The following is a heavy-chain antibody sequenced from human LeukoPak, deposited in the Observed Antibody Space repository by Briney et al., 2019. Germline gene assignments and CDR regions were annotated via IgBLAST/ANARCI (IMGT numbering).Heavy chain of an antibody. CDR2: INTNTGNP. D-gene: IGHD3-3*01. CDR3: ARADHLNYDFWSGYNWFDP. V-gene: IGHV7-4-1*02. CDR1: GYTFTSYA. J-gene: IGHJ5*02. Sequence: GASVKVSCKASGYTFTSYAMNWVRQAPGQGLEWMGWINTNTGNPTYAQGFTGRFVFSLDTSVSTAYLQISSLKAEDTAVYYCARADHLNYDFWSGYNWFDPRGQGTLVTVSS.